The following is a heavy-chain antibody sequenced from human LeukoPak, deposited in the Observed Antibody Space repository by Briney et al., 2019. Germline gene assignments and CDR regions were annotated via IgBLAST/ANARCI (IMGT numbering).Heavy chain of an antibody. J-gene: IGHJ6*04. CDR2: IYYSGNT. CDR3: ARVQLWSYGMDV. Sequence: TLSPSCTDPCVSIRSDKWNWYLPPPGGGLEWIGYIYYSGNTNYNPSLKSRVTISIDTSKNQFSLKLSSVTAADTAVYYCARVQLWSYGMDVWGKGTTVTVSS. D-gene: IGHD5-18*01. CDR1: CVSIRSDK. V-gene: IGHV4-59*01.